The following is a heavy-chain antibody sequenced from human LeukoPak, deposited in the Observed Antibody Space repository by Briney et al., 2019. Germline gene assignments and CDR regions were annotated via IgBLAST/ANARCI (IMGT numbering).Heavy chain of an antibody. J-gene: IGHJ4*02. D-gene: IGHD2-15*01. CDR1: GFTFSSYE. CDR3: ARDSDLHCSGGSCTNFDY. V-gene: IGHV3-48*03. Sequence: GGSLRLSCAASGFTFSSYEMNWVRQAPGRGLEGVSYISSSGSTIYYADSVKGRFTISRDNAKNSLYLQMNSLRVEDTAVYYCARDSDLHCSGGSCTNFDYWGQGTLVTVSS. CDR2: ISSSGSTI.